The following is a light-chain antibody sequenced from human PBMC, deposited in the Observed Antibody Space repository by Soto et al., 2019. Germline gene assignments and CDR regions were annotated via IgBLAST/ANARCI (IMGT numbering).Light chain of an antibody. V-gene: IGKV3-11*01. CDR1: QSVSSY. CDR3: QQRSNWPPFT. J-gene: IGKJ3*01. CDR2: DAS. Sequence: EIVLTQSPATLSLSPGERATLSCRASQSVSSYLAWYQQKPGQAPRLLIYDASNRATGIPARFSGSGSGTDFTLTISILELEDFAVYDCQQRSNWPPFTFGPGTKVDIK.